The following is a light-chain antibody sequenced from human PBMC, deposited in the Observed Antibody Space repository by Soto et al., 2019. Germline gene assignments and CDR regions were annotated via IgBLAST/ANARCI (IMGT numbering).Light chain of an antibody. CDR2: DAS. J-gene: IGKJ5*01. Sequence: GDRVTITCRASQSLNNDLAWYQQKPGKAPNLLIYDASTLERGVPSRFSGTGSGTEFTLAINSLQPDDFATYYCQQYHRSSITFGQGTRLEIK. CDR1: QSLNND. V-gene: IGKV1-5*01. CDR3: QQYHRSSIT.